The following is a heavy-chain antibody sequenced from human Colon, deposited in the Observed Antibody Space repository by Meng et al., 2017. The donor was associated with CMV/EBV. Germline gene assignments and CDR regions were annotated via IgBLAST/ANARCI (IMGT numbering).Heavy chain of an antibody. D-gene: IGHD3-22*01. V-gene: IGHV5-51*01. Sequence: SGYSFSTYLIVWVRPMPGKGLEWMGIIYPGDSDTRYSPSFQGQVTISADKSISTAYLQWSSLKASDTAMYYCARSEDDSSGLGWFDPWGQGTLVTVSS. J-gene: IGHJ5*02. CDR3: ARSEDDSSGLGWFDP. CDR2: IYPGDSDT. CDR1: GYSFSTYL.